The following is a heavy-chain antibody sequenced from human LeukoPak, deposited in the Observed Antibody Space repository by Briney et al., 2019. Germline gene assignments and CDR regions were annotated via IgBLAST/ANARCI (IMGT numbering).Heavy chain of an antibody. CDR1: GGSFSGYY. V-gene: IGHV4-34*01. D-gene: IGHD6-13*01. J-gene: IGHJ5*02. CDR3: ARGLPYSSSWYWFDP. CDR2: INHSGST. Sequence: SETLSLTCAVYGGSFSGYYWGWIRQPPGKGLEWIGEINHSGSTNYNPSLKSRVTISVDTSKNQFSLKLSSVTAADTAVYYCARGLPYSSSWYWFDPWGQGTLVTVSS.